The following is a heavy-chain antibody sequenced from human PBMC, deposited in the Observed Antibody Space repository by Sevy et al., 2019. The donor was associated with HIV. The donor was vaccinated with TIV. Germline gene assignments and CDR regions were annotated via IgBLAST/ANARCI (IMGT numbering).Heavy chain of an antibody. J-gene: IGHJ4*02. CDR1: GFTFSDHY. D-gene: IGHD6-13*01. CDR3: ATHAGIAAAGRVFDY. Sequence: GGSLRLSCVASGFTFSDHYMEWVRQAPGKGLEWVGRTRNKADGYTKEYAASVKGRSTIARDDTKKSLYVQMNSRKTEDTAVYYCATHAGIAAAGRVFDYWGQGTLVTVSS. V-gene: IGHV3-72*01. CDR2: TRNKADGYTK.